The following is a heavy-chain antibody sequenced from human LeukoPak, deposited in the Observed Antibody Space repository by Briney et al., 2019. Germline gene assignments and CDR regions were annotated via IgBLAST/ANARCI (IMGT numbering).Heavy chain of an antibody. CDR2: IWYDGSNK. Sequence: GGSLRLSCAASGFTFSSYGMHWVRQAPGKGLEWVAVIWYDGSNKYYADSVKGRFTISRDNSKNTLYLQMNSLRAEDTAEYYCARSTVGTSCCTAVDYWGQGTLVTVSS. V-gene: IGHV3-33*01. CDR1: GFTFSSYG. D-gene: IGHD1-26*01. CDR3: ARSTVGTSCCTAVDY. J-gene: IGHJ4*02.